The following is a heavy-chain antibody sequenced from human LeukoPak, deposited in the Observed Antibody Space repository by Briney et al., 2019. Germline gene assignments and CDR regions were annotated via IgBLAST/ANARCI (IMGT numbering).Heavy chain of an antibody. V-gene: IGHV3-11*06. Sequence: PGGSLRLSCAASGFTFSDYYMSWIRQAPGKGLEWVSSISSSSSYIYYADSVKGRFTISRDNAKNSLYLQMNSLRAEDTAVYYCARTPAAAIGVWFDPWGQGTLVTVSS. D-gene: IGHD2-2*01. J-gene: IGHJ5*02. CDR3: ARTPAAAIGVWFDP. CDR1: GFTFSDYY. CDR2: ISSSSSYI.